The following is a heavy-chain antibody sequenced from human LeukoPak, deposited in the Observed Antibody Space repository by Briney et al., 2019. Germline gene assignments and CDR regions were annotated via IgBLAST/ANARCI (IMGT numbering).Heavy chain of an antibody. V-gene: IGHV3-15*01. CDR2: IKSKTDGGTT. J-gene: IGHJ3*02. Sequence: PGGSLRLSCAASGFTFSSYSMNWVRQAPGKGLEWVGRIKSKTDGGTTDYAAPVKGRFTISRDDSKNTLYLQMNSLKTEDTAVYYCTTVRSEGSITMKDIWGQGTMVTVSS. D-gene: IGHD3-22*01. CDR3: TTVRSEGSITMKDI. CDR1: GFTFSSYS.